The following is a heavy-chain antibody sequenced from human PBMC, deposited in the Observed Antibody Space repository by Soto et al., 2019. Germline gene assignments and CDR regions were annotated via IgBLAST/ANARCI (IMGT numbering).Heavy chain of an antibody. CDR2: ISGSGGST. CDR1: GFTFSSYA. D-gene: IGHD5-12*01. Sequence: GGSLRLSCAASGFTFSSYAMGWVRQAPGTGLEWVSAISGSGGSTYYADSVKGRFTISIDNSKNTLYLQMTSLRTEDTAVDSGANDCTKYGLEIYGIDYWGQGTLVTVSS. V-gene: IGHV3-23*01. J-gene: IGHJ4*03. CDR3: ANDCTKYGLEIYGIDY.